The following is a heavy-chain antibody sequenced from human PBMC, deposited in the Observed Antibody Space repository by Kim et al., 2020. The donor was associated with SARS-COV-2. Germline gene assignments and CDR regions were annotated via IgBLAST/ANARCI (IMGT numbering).Heavy chain of an antibody. V-gene: IGHV6-1*01. Sequence: SQTLSLTCAISGDSVSSTSAAWNWIRQSPSRGLEWLGRTYYRSKWYNGYALSMRSRITINPDTSKNRFSLQLNSVTPEDTAVYYCAELEPGYWGQGTLVTVSS. D-gene: IGHD1-1*01. J-gene: IGHJ4*02. CDR3: AELEPGY. CDR2: TYYRSKWYN. CDR1: GDSVSSTSAA.